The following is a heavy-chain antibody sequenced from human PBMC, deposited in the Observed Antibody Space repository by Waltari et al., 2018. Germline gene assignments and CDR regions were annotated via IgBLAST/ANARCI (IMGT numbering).Heavy chain of an antibody. Sequence: QVQLQESGPGLVKPSETLSLTCAVSGYSISSGYYWGWIRQPPGKGLEWIGSIYHSGSTYYNPSLKSRVTISVDTSKNQFSLKLSSVTAADTTVYYCFITMVQGVTEAFDYWGQGTLVTVSS. CDR3: FITMVQGVTEAFDY. J-gene: IGHJ4*02. V-gene: IGHV4-38-2*01. D-gene: IGHD3-10*01. CDR1: GYSISSGYY. CDR2: IYHSGST.